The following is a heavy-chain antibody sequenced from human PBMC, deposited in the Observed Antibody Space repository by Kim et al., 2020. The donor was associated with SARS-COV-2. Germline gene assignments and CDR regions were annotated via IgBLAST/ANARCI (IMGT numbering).Heavy chain of an antibody. Sequence: AVSGKSRITINPDTSKNQFSLQLNSVTPEDTDVYYCARVLWFGESYYFDYWGQGTLVTVSS. CDR3: ARVLWFGESYYFDY. V-gene: IGHV6-1*01. D-gene: IGHD3-10*01. J-gene: IGHJ4*02.